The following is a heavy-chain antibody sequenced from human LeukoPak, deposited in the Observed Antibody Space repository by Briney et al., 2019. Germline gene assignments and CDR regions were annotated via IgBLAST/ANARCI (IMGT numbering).Heavy chain of an antibody. Sequence: SETLSLTCTVSGGSISSYYWSWIRQPPGKGLEWIGYIYYSGSTNYNPSLKSRVTISVDTSKNQFSLKLSSVTAADTAVYYCARRLRGHSYGYDYWGQGTLVTVSS. CDR3: ARRLRGHSYGYDY. V-gene: IGHV4-59*01. CDR1: GGSISSYY. CDR2: IYYSGST. J-gene: IGHJ4*02. D-gene: IGHD5-18*01.